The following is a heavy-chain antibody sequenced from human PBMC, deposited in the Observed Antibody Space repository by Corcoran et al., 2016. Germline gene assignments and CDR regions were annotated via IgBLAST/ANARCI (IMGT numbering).Heavy chain of an antibody. D-gene: IGHD1-26*01. CDR2: IIPIFGTA. Sequence: QVQLVQSGAEVKKPGSSVKVSCKASGGTFSSYAISWVRQAPGQGLEWMGGIIPIFGTASYAQKFQGRVTITADKSTSTAYMELSSLRSEDTAVYYCATRGRAQRTYYYYGMDVWGQGTTVTVSS. CDR3: ATRGRAQRTYYYYGMDV. J-gene: IGHJ6*02. V-gene: IGHV1-69*06. CDR1: GGTFSSYA.